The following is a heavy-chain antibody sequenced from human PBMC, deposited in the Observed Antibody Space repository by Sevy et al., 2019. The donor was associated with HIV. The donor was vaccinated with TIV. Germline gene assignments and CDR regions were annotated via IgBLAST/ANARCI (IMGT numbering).Heavy chain of an antibody. J-gene: IGHJ6*02. V-gene: IGHV3-21*01. CDR3: ARAQSSSYDFWSGFHYYYYGMDV. CDR1: GFTFSSYS. D-gene: IGHD3-3*01. CDR2: ISSSSSYI. Sequence: GESLKISCAASGFTFSSYSMNWVRQAPGKGLEWVSSISSSSSYIYYADSVKGRFTISRDNAKNSLYLQMNSLRAEDTAVYYCARAQSSSYDFWSGFHYYYYGMDVWGQGTTVTVSS.